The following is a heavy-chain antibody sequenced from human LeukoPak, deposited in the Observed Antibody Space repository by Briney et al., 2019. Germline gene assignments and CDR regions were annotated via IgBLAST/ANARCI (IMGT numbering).Heavy chain of an antibody. Sequence: ASVKVSCKASVSTLTGFGTGWGRRAPEQGLKWMEWITAHNGNTNYAQKLQGRVTMTTDTSTSTAYMELRSLRSDDTAVYYCARADTHYDFWSGSPWADYWGQGTLVTVSS. CDR3: ARADTHYDFWSGSPWADY. J-gene: IGHJ4*02. V-gene: IGHV1-18*01. CDR2: ITAHNGNT. D-gene: IGHD3-3*01. CDR1: VSTLTGFG.